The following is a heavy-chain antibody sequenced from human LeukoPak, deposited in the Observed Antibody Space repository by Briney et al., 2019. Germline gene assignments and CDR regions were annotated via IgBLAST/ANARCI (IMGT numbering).Heavy chain of an antibody. CDR1: GGPFSGYY. CDR3: AGSPLRFLEWSAVY. CDR2: INHSGST. D-gene: IGHD3-3*01. V-gene: IGHV4-34*01. Sequence: PSETLSLTCAVYGGPFSGYYWSWIRQPPGKGLEWIGEINHSGSTNYNPSLKSRVTISVDTSKNQFSLKLSSVTAADTAVYYCAGSPLRFLEWSAVYWGQGTLVTVSS. J-gene: IGHJ4*02.